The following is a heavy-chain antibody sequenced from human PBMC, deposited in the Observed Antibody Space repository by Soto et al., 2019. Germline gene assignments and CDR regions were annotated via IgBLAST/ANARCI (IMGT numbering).Heavy chain of an antibody. J-gene: IGHJ6*02. CDR1: GYTFTSYD. Sequence: GASVKVSCKASGYTFTSYDINWVRPATGQGLEWMGWMNPNSGNTGYAQKFQGRVTMTRNTSISTAYMELSSLRSEDTAVYYCARGPSGDCSSTSCYGLGYYYSYYGMDLWGQGTTVTVSS. CDR2: MNPNSGNT. D-gene: IGHD2-2*01. CDR3: ARGPSGDCSSTSCYGLGYYYSYYGMDL. V-gene: IGHV1-8*01.